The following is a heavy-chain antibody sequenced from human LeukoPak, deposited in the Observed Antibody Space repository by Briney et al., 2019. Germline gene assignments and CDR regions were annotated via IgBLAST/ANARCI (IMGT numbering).Heavy chain of an antibody. D-gene: IGHD1-26*01. CDR2: ISKNGRNT. V-gene: IGHV3-64*01. CDR3: AKDYEPLVGVHRWGDWFDP. J-gene: IGHJ5*02. Sequence: GGSLRLSCAASGFTLSSYSMHWVRQAPGKGLEFVSAISKNGRNTYYGNSMKGRFTISRDISKNTLYLQMNSLRAEDTAVYYCAKDYEPLVGVHRWGDWFDPWGQGTLVTVSS. CDR1: GFTLSSYS.